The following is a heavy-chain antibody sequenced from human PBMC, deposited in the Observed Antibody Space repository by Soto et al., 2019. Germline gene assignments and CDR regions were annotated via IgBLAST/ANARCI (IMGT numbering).Heavy chain of an antibody. CDR2: IYSSGST. J-gene: IGHJ4*02. Sequence: QVQLQESGPGLVKPSQTLSLICTVSAGSISSGGFYWSWIRQHPGKGLESIGYIYSSGSTYYNPSLKSRITISIDTSKNQFSLNLNSVTAADTAMYYCARGIFGVGPEYWGLGTLVTVSS. V-gene: IGHV4-31*03. D-gene: IGHD3-3*01. CDR3: ARGIFGVGPEY. CDR1: AGSISSGGFY.